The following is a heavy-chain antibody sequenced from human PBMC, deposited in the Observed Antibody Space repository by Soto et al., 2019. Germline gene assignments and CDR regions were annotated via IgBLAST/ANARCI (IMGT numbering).Heavy chain of an antibody. D-gene: IGHD3-16*02. CDR2: MNPNSGNT. J-gene: IGHJ6*02. V-gene: IGHV1-8*01. CDR3: ARGGGSYRYYGMDV. Sequence: QVQLVQYGAEVKKPGASLKVSCKASGYTFTSYDINWVRQATGQGVEWMGWMNPNSGNTGYAQKFQGRVTMTRNTSISTAYMELSSLRSEDTAVYYCARGGGSYRYYGMDVWGQGTTVTVSS. CDR1: GYTFTSYD.